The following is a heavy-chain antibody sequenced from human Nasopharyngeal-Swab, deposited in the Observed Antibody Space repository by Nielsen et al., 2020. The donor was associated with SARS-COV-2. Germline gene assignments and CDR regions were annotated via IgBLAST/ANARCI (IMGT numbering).Heavy chain of an antibody. CDR3: ATEFAFYSGSHRGSVW. J-gene: IGHJ4*02. V-gene: IGHV1-3*01. CDR1: GYTFSSYA. D-gene: IGHD1-26*01. Sequence: ASVKVSCKASGYTFSSYAIHWVRQAPGQRLEWMGWINGGNGNTKYSKKFQGGVTITTDTSVSTAYMELSSLRSEDTAVYYCATEFAFYSGSHRGSVWWGQGTLVTVSS. CDR2: INGGNGNT.